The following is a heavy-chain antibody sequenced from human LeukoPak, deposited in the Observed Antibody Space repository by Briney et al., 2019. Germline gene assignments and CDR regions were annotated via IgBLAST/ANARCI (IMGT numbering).Heavy chain of an antibody. D-gene: IGHD3-10*01. CDR3: ARATERITMVRGVLDY. Sequence: PGGSLRLSCLASGFTFSASSMTWVRQVPGKGLEWVSAINPDDTGCHADSVKGRFTISRDNAKNSLYLQMNSLRAEDTAVYYCARATERITMVRGVLDYWGQGTLVTVSS. V-gene: IGHV3-69-1*01. J-gene: IGHJ4*02. CDR1: GFTFSASS. CDR2: INPDDTG.